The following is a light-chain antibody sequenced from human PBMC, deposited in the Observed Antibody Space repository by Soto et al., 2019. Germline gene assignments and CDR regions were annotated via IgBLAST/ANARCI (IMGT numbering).Light chain of an antibody. CDR3: QQRNNWPWT. J-gene: IGKJ1*01. CDR2: DGS. V-gene: IGKV3-11*01. Sequence: NVLTQSPVTLSLSPWERATLSCRASQSISVYLAWYQQKPGQAPRLLIYDGSNRATGIPARFSGSGSGTDFTLTISSLEPEDFAFYYCQQRNNWPWTFGQGTKVDIK. CDR1: QSISVY.